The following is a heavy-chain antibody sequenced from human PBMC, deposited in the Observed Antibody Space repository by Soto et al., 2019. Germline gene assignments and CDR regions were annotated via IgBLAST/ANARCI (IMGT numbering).Heavy chain of an antibody. CDR2: ISGSGGST. CDR1: GFNFNNYA. V-gene: IGHV3-23*01. Sequence: PGGSLRLSCAASGFNFNNYAMSWVRQAPGKGLEWVSAISGSGGSTYYADSVKGRFTISRDNSKNTLYLQMNSLRAEDTAVYYCAKAMIVVVITRAFDYWGQGTLVTVSS. D-gene: IGHD3-22*01. CDR3: AKAMIVVVITRAFDY. J-gene: IGHJ4*02.